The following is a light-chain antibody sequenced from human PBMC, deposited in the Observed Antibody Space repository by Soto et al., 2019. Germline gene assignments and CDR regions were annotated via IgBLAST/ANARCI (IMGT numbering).Light chain of an antibody. V-gene: IGKV1-39*01. CDR3: QQSYSTPRYT. J-gene: IGKJ2*01. CDR2: AAS. Sequence: DIPMTQSPSSLSESVGDRVTISCGASQSISSYLNWYQQKPGKAPKLLIYAASSLQSGVPSRFSGSGSGTDFTLTISSLQPEDFATYYCQQSYSTPRYTFGQGTKLEIK. CDR1: QSISSY.